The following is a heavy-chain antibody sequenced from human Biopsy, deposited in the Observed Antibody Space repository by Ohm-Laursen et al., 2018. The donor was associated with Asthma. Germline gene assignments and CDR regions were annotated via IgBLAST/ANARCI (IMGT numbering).Heavy chain of an antibody. D-gene: IGHD4-17*01. Sequence: ASVKVSCKISGYSLTDLSMHWVRQAPGQGLEWMGGHDHEEGGTVNARRFQGRVTMTEDTSTDTAYMELSSLSSDDTAVDYCASDFPKDYVRYNFQFWGQGTLVTVSS. CDR3: ASDFPKDYVRYNFQF. CDR2: HDHEEGGT. CDR1: GYSLTDLS. V-gene: IGHV1-24*01. J-gene: IGHJ4*02.